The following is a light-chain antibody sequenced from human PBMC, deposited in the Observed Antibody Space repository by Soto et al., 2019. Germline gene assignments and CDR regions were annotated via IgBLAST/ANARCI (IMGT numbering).Light chain of an antibody. J-gene: IGLJ1*01. CDR1: SSDVGGYTY. V-gene: IGLV2-8*01. Sequence: QSVLTQPPSASGSPGQSVTISCTGTSSDVGGYTYVSWYQQHPGKAPKLVIFEVNKRPSGVPDRFSGSKSGNTASLTVSGLRTEDEADYYCTSYAGSNNSVFGTGTKVTVL. CDR2: EVN. CDR3: TSYAGSNNSV.